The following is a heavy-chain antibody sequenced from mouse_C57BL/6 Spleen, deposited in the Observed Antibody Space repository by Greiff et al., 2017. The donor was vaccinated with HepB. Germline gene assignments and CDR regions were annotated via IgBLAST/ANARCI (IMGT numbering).Heavy chain of an antibody. CDR3: ARWGARRYAMDY. J-gene: IGHJ4*01. Sequence: QVQLQQPGAELVKPGASVKLSCKASGYTFTSYWMHWVKQRPGRGLEWIGRLDPNSGGNKYNEKFKSKATLTVDKPTSTAYMQLSRMTSEDSAVYYGARWGARRYAMDYWGQGTSVTVSS. CDR2: LDPNSGGN. CDR1: GYTFTSYW. D-gene: IGHD2-12*01. V-gene: IGHV1-72*01.